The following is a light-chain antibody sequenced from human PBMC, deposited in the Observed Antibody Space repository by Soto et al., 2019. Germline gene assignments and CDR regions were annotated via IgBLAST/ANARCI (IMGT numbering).Light chain of an antibody. J-gene: IGLJ1*01. V-gene: IGLV1-44*01. CDR2: TDN. CDR3: AAWDDSLTGYV. Sequence: QAVVTQPPSASGTPGQRVTISCSGSRSNIGTNSVTWYQQLPGTAPKLLIYTDNQRPSGVPDRFSGSRSGTSASLAISGLQSDDEADYYCAAWDDSLTGYVFGTGTKLTVL. CDR1: RSNIGTNS.